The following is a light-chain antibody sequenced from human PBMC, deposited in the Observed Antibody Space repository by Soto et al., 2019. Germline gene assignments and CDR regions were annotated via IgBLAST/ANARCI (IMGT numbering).Light chain of an antibody. V-gene: IGKV3-20*01. CDR3: QQYGSSPYT. CDR2: GAS. J-gene: IGKJ2*01. Sequence: EIVLTQSPGTLSLSLGERATLSCGASQSLRSSYLAWYQQKPGQAPRLLIYGASSRATGIPDRFSGSGSGTDFTLTISRLEPEDFAVYYCQQYGSSPYTFGQGTILEIK. CDR1: QSLRSSY.